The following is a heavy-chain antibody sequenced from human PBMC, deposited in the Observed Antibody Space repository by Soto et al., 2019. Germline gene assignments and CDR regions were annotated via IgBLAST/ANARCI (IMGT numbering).Heavy chain of an antibody. CDR3: ARGYGSSGYGVTVKLDY. D-gene: IGHD3-22*01. V-gene: IGHV1-46*01. J-gene: IGHJ4*02. CDR2: INPSGGST. Sequence: QVQLVQSGAEVKKPGASVKVSCKASGYTFTSYYMHWVRQAPGQGLEWMGIINPSGGSTSYAQKFKDRVNMTRDTYTSTGYMELSSLRSEDTAVYYCARGYGSSGYGVTVKLDYWGQGTLVTVSS. CDR1: GYTFTSYY.